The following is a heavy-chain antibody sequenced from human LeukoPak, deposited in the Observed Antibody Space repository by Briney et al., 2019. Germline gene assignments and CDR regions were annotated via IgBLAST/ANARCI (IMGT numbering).Heavy chain of an antibody. J-gene: IGHJ4*02. Sequence: SETLSLTCTVSGGSIRSYYWSWVRQPPGTGLEWIGYIYYSGSTNYNPSLKSRVTISVDTSKNQFSLRLSSVTAADTAVYYCAGFVVVRGLISYWGQGTLVTVSS. CDR1: GGSIRSYY. D-gene: IGHD3-10*01. CDR2: IYYSGST. V-gene: IGHV4-59*01. CDR3: AGFVVVRGLISY.